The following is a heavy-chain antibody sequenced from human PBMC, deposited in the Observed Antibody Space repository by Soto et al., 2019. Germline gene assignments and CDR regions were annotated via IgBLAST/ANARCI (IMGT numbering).Heavy chain of an antibody. Sequence: SVKVSCKASGGTFSRNTISWVRQAPGQGLEWMGGIMPIFGSANYAQKFQGRVTITADENTRTVYMELSRLRSEDTAVYYCARQFDSDTTGYYYAYWGQGTLVT. V-gene: IGHV1-69*13. CDR1: GGTFSRNT. CDR3: ARQFDSDTTGYYYAY. D-gene: IGHD3-22*01. J-gene: IGHJ4*02. CDR2: IMPIFGSA.